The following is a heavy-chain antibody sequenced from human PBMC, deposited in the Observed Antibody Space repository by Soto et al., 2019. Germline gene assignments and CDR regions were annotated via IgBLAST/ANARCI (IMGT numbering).Heavy chain of an antibody. CDR3: ARAMTTVTTFDY. CDR2: ISTDNGNT. D-gene: IGHD4-17*01. CDR1: GYTFTNSG. Sequence: ASVKVSCKASGYTFTNSGISWVRQAPGQGLEWMGWISTDNGNTNYAQHLQGRVSMTTDTSTSTAYMDLRSLRSDDTAVYYCARAMTTVTTFDYWGQGTLVTVSS. J-gene: IGHJ4*02. V-gene: IGHV1-18*01.